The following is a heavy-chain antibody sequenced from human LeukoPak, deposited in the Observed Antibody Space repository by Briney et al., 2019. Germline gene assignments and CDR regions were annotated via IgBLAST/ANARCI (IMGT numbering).Heavy chain of an antibody. D-gene: IGHD3-3*01. J-gene: IGHJ5*02. V-gene: IGHV4-61*02. Sequence: SETLSLTCTVSGGSISSSSYYWSWIRQPAGKGLEWIGRIYTSGSTNYNPSLKSRVTMSVDTSKNQFSLKLSSVTAADTAVYYCAREGYDFWSGYHNWFDPWGQGTLVTVSS. CDR2: IYTSGST. CDR3: AREGYDFWSGYHNWFDP. CDR1: GGSISSSSYY.